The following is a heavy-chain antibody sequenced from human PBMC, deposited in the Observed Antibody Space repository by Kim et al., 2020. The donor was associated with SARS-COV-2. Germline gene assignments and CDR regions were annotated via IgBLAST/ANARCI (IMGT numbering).Heavy chain of an antibody. V-gene: IGHV2-70*01. Sequence: STSLKTRLTISKDTSKNQVVLTMTNMDPVDTATYYCARTAYGSGSYHFDYWGQGTLVTVSS. J-gene: IGHJ4*02. CDR3: ARTAYGSGSYHFDY. D-gene: IGHD3-10*01.